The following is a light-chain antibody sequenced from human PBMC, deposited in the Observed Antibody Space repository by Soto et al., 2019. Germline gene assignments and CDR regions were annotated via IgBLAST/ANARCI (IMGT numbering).Light chain of an antibody. CDR1: PPISVY. V-gene: IGKV1-39*01. CDR2: AAS. CDR3: PQTYAAPLT. Sequence: DIRITQSPSSLSAFVGDTVTITCQTGPPISVYLNWYPQKPGKAPTLLISAASTLQSGVPSRFSGSGKGTPCTRSISDLRPEDVATDACPQTYAAPLTFGGGTKVDNK. J-gene: IGKJ4*01.